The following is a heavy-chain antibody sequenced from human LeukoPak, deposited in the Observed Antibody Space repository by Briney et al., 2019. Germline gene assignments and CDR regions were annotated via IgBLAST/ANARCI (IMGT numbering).Heavy chain of an antibody. CDR1: GGSISIGSYY. D-gene: IGHD5-24*01. V-gene: IGHV4-61*02. CDR3: ASLKAYGMATIKDAFDI. J-gene: IGHJ3*02. Sequence: SETLSLTCTVSGGSISIGSYYWSWIRQPAGKGLEWIGRIYTSESTNYNPSLKSRVTISVDTSKNQFSLKLSSVTAADTAVYYCASLKAYGMATIKDAFDIWGQGTMVTVSS. CDR2: IYTSEST.